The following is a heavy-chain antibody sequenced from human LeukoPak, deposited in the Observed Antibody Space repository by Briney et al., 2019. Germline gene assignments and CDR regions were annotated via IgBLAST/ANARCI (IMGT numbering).Heavy chain of an antibody. D-gene: IGHD6-13*01. J-gene: IGHJ4*02. CDR1: GFTFSSYW. Sequence: PGGSLRLSCVASGFTFSSYWMTWVRQAPGKGLEWVANIKQDGREKYYVDSVKGRFTISRDNAKNSLYLQMNSLRAEDTAVYYCARAQYSSRLDYWGQGTLVTVSS. CDR3: ARAQYSSRLDY. V-gene: IGHV3-7*01. CDR2: IKQDGREK.